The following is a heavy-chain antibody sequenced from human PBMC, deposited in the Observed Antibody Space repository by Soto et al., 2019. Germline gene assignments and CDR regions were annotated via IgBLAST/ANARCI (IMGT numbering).Heavy chain of an antibody. CDR3: ARRTNYGGNSDAFDL. V-gene: IGHV1-2*04. J-gene: IGHJ3*01. Sequence: QVQLVQSGAEVKKPGASVKVSCKTSGYTFTGYYMHWVRQAPGQGLEWMGWINPNSGGTNYAQKIQGWVTMTRDTSISTAYMELSRLRSDDTAVYYCARRTNYGGNSDAFDLWGQGTMVTVSS. CDR2: INPNSGGT. D-gene: IGHD4-17*01. CDR1: GYTFTGYY.